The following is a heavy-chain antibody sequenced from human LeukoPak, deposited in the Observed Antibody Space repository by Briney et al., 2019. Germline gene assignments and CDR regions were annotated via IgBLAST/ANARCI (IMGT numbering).Heavy chain of an antibody. CDR3: ARDDGFWSGYPDY. CDR1: GFTFSNYW. V-gene: IGHV3-7*01. CDR2: IKQDGVEK. D-gene: IGHD3-3*01. Sequence: PGGSLRLSCAASGFTFSNYWMSWVRQAPGKGLEWVANIKQDGVEKFYVDSVKGRFTISRDNAKNSLYLQMNSLRAEDTAVYYCARDDGFWSGYPDYWGQGTLVTVSS. J-gene: IGHJ4*02.